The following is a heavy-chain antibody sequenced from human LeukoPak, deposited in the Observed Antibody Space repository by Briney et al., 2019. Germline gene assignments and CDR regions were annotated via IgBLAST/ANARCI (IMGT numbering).Heavy chain of an antibody. Sequence: PSETLSLTCAVSGDSISNYYWSWLRQPPGKGLEWIGYIYYSGSTNYNPSLKSRVTISVDTSKNQFSPKLSSVTAADTAVYYCAREVVAAAGTVDYWGQGTLVIVSS. CDR1: GDSISNYY. CDR2: IYYSGST. CDR3: AREVVAAAGTVDY. J-gene: IGHJ4*02. V-gene: IGHV4-59*01. D-gene: IGHD6-13*01.